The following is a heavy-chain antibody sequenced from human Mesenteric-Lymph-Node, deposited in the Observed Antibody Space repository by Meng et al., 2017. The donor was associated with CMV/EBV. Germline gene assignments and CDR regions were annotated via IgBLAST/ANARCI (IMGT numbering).Heavy chain of an antibody. J-gene: IGHJ6*02. D-gene: IGHD2/OR15-2a*01. CDR3: AKALRKVEYLVYRYLTGMDV. V-gene: IGHV3-23*01. CDR2: ISGSGDIA. Sequence: GESLKISCAASGFTFSSYWMSWVRQAPGKGLEWVSSISGSGDIAYYADSVKGRFTISRDNSKNTLYLEMNSLRAEDTAVYYCAKALRKVEYLVYRYLTGMDVWGQGTTVTVSS. CDR1: GFTFSSYW.